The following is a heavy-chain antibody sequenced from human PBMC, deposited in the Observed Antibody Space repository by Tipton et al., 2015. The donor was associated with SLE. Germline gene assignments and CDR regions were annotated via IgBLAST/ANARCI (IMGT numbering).Heavy chain of an antibody. CDR1: NGSFSGYF. J-gene: IGHJ4*02. V-gene: IGHV4-34*01. CDR3: VRHQSGTMESV. CDR2: IDHLGGT. D-gene: IGHD1-7*01. Sequence: TLSLTCVVYNGSFSGYFWSWVRQPPGKGLEWIGEIDHLGGTNYNPSLESRVTISVDTSKNQFSLNVIPVTAADTAVYYCVRHQSGTMESVWGQGTLVIVSS.